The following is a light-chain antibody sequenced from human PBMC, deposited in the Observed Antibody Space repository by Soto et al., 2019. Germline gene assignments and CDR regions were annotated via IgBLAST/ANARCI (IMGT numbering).Light chain of an antibody. CDR2: GNV. V-gene: IGLV1-40*01. Sequence: QSVLTQPPSVSGAPGQNVTISCTGSTSNIGAGYAVHWYQQIPGTAPKLLVYGNVNRPSGVPDRFSGSKSGTSASLAITGLQAEDEADYHCQTCDSNLGGSKVFGGGTKLTVL. CDR1: TSNIGAGYA. CDR3: QTCDSNLGGSKV. J-gene: IGLJ3*02.